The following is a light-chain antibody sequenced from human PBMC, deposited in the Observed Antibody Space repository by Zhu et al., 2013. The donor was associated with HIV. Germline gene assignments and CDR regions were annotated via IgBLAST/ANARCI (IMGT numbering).Light chain of an antibody. CDR1: QSVSGF. Sequence: EIVMTQSPATLSVSPGERATLSCRASQSVSGFLAWYQQKPGQAPRLLMYDVSNRATGIPVRFSGSGSGTDFTLTISSLESVDFAVYYCQQRSHWPPTFGGGTKVEIK. CDR3: QQRSHWPPT. V-gene: IGKV3-11*01. J-gene: IGKJ4*01. CDR2: DVS.